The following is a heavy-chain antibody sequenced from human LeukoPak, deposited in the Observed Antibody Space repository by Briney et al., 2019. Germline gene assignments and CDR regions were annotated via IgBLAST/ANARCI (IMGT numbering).Heavy chain of an antibody. CDR2: IYDSGST. V-gene: IGHV4-31*03. D-gene: IGHD2-21*02. Sequence: SETLSLTCTVSGGSISSGAFHWSWIRQHPGKGLEWIGYIYDSGSTYYNPSLKSRVIISVDTSKNQFSLKLSSVTAADTAVYYCARGRGVVTATTYYFDYWGQGTLVTVSS. J-gene: IGHJ4*02. CDR1: GGSISSGAFH. CDR3: ARGRGVVTATTYYFDY.